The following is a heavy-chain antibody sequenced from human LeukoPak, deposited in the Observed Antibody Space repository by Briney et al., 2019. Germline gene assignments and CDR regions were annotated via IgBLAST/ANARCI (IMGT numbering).Heavy chain of an antibody. CDR1: GFTFRNHA. CDR2: ISSSSTYI. V-gene: IGHV3-21*01. D-gene: IGHD2/OR15-2a*01. J-gene: IGHJ4*02. Sequence: GGSLRLSCAASGFTFRNHAMNWVRQAPGKGLEWVSFISSSSTYIYYADSVKGRFTISRDNAKNSLYLQMNSLRAEDTAIYYCARDYQYGYSTNWYHLAQIDYWGQGTLVTVSS. CDR3: ARDYQYGYSTNWYHLAQIDY.